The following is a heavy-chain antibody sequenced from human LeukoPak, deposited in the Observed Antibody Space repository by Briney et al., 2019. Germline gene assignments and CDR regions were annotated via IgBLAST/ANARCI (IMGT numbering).Heavy chain of an antibody. J-gene: IGHJ5*01. Sequence: GGSLRLSCAASGFTFSSYAMHWVRQAPGKGLEWVAVISYDGSSKIYADSEEGRFIISRDNSKNTLYLQMNSLRAEDTAVYYCARGKEGSYSYIDSWGQGTLVTVST. CDR3: ARGKEGSYSYIDS. D-gene: IGHD3-16*01. V-gene: IGHV3-30-3*01. CDR1: GFTFSSYA. CDR2: ISYDGSSK.